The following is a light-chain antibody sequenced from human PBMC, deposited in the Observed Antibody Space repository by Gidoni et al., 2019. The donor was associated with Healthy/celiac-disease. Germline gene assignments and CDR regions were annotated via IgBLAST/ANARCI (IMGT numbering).Light chain of an antibody. J-gene: IGKJ3*01. CDR2: DAS. Sequence: DIQMTQSPSTLSASVGDRVTITCRASQSISSWLAWYQQKPGKAPKLLIYDASSLESGVPSRFSGSGSGTEFTLTISSLQPDDFATYYCQQYNSCPPFFGPGTKVDIK. CDR3: QQYNSCPPF. V-gene: IGKV1-5*01. CDR1: QSISSW.